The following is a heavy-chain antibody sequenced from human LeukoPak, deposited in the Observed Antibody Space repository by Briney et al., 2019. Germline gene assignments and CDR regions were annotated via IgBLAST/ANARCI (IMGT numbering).Heavy chain of an antibody. Sequence: SETLSLTCTVSGGSISSGGYYWSWIRQPPGKGLEWIGYIYYSGSTYYNPSLKSRVTISVDTSKNQFSLKLSSVTAADTAVYYCARDIGADIVVVPAAKGGAFDIWGQGTMVTVSS. V-gene: IGHV4-30-4*01. D-gene: IGHD2-2*01. CDR3: ARDIGADIVVVPAAKGGAFDI. CDR2: IYYSGST. CDR1: GGSISSGGYY. J-gene: IGHJ3*02.